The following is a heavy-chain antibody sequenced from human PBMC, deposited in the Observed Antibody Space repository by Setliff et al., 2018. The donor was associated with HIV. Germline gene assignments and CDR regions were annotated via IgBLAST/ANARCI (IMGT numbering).Heavy chain of an antibody. CDR2: IRYDGSNK. CDR3: TTENHSY. V-gene: IGHV3-30*02. D-gene: IGHD1-26*01. CDR1: GFTLSSYA. J-gene: IGHJ4*02. Sequence: GGSLRLSCAASGFTLSSYAMHWVRQAPGKGLEWVAVIRYDGSNKYYADSVKGRFPISRDNSKKKRYLQMNSLKSDDTAVYYCTTENHSYCGRGTLVTVSS.